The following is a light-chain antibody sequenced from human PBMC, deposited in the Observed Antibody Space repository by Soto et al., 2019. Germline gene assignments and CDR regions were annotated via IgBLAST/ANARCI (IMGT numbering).Light chain of an antibody. CDR2: DVS. V-gene: IGLV2-11*01. Sequence: QSALTQPRSVSGSPGHSVAISCTGTSSDVGGYNYVSWYQQHPGKAPKLMIYDVSKRPSGVPDRFSGSKSGNTASLTISGLQAEDEADYYCCSYAGSYTPLYVFGTGPKVTVL. J-gene: IGLJ1*01. CDR1: SSDVGGYNY. CDR3: CSYAGSYTPLYV.